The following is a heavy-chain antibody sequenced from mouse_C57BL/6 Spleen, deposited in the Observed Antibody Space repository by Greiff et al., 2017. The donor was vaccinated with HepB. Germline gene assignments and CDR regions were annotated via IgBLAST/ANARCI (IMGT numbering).Heavy chain of an antibody. CDR3: VRDHYGSSYDYYAMDY. D-gene: IGHD1-1*01. CDR1: GFTFNTYA. Sequence: DVKLVESGGGLVQPKGSLKLSCAASGFTFNTYAMHWVRQAPGKGLEWVARIRSKSSNYATYYADSVKDRFTISRDDSQSMLYLQMNNLKTEDTAMYYCVRDHYGSSYDYYAMDYWGQGTSVTVSS. CDR2: IRSKSSNYAT. J-gene: IGHJ4*01. V-gene: IGHV10-3*01.